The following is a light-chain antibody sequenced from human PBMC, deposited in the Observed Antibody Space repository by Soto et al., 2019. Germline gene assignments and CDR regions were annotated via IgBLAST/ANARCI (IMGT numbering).Light chain of an antibody. Sequence: DTVLTQSPPTLSSSPGEGATLSCRASQSVSKYLAWYNQKPGQAPRLLIYEASTRATGIPARFSGSGSGTDVTLPISSLEPEDFAVYYCQQRSNWPPSFGGGTKVEIK. J-gene: IGKJ4*01. CDR2: EAS. V-gene: IGKV3-11*01. CDR3: QQRSNWPPS. CDR1: QSVSKY.